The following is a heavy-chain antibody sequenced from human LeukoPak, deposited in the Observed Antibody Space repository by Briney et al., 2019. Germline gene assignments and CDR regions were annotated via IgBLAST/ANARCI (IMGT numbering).Heavy chain of an antibody. CDR1: GFSFNSYT. D-gene: IGHD2-2*01. CDR3: ARDLRRYCSSTSCYVLDY. Sequence: GGSLRLSCAASGFSFNSYTMHWVRQSPDKGLEWVAVISYDGGLQFYGDSVKGRFTISRDNSKNTLYLQMNSLRAEDTAVYYCARDLRRYCSSTSCYVLDYWGQGTLVTVSS. CDR2: ISYDGGLQ. J-gene: IGHJ4*02. V-gene: IGHV3-30-3*01.